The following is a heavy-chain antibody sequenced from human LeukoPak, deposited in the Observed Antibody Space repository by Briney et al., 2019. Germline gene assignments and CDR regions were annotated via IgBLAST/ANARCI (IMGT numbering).Heavy chain of an antibody. Sequence: GRSLRLSCAASGFTFTSYVMHWVRQAPGKGLEWVAVIWYDGSNKYYADSVKGRFTISRDNSKNTLYLQMNSLRAEDTAVYYCARDPIAAVRFDYWGQGTLVTVSS. J-gene: IGHJ4*02. CDR1: GFTFTSYV. D-gene: IGHD6-13*01. CDR2: IWYDGSNK. CDR3: ARDPIAAVRFDY. V-gene: IGHV3-33*01.